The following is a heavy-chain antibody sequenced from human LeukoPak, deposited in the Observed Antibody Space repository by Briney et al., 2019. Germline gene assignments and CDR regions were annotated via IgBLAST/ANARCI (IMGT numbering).Heavy chain of an antibody. V-gene: IGHV3-21*01. J-gene: IGHJ4*02. CDR2: ISSSSSYI. D-gene: IGHD3-10*01. Sequence: GGSLRLSCAASGFTFSSYSMNWVRQAPGKGLEWVSSISSSSSYIYYADSVKGRFTISRDNAKNSLYLQMNSLGAEDTAVYYCARDPQSWFGELVDYWGQGTLVTVSS. CDR3: ARDPQSWFGELVDY. CDR1: GFTFSSYS.